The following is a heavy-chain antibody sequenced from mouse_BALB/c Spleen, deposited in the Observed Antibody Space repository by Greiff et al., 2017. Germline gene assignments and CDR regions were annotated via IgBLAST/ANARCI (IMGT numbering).Heavy chain of an antibody. Sequence: EVQRVESGGGLVKPGGSLKLSCAASGFTFSSYAMSWVRQTPEKRLEWVASISSGGSTYYPDSVKGRFTISRDNARNILYLQMSSLRSEDTAMYYCASLYGSSGYFDVWGAGTTVTVSS. CDR2: ISSGGST. CDR1: GFTFSSYA. V-gene: IGHV5-6-5*01. CDR3: ASLYGSSGYFDV. J-gene: IGHJ1*01. D-gene: IGHD1-1*01.